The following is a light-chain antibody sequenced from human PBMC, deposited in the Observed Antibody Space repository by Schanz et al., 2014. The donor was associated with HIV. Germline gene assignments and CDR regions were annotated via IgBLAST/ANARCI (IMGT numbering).Light chain of an antibody. V-gene: IGLV1-44*01. J-gene: IGLJ1*01. CDR3: QSYDSSLRGYV. CDR1: SSNIGSNT. Sequence: QSVLTQPPSASGTPGQRVTISCSGSSSNIGSNTVNWYQQLPGMAPTLLIYSNDQRPSGVPYRFSGSKSGTSASLAISGLQADDEGDYYCQSYDSSLRGYVFGAGTKLTVL. CDR2: SND.